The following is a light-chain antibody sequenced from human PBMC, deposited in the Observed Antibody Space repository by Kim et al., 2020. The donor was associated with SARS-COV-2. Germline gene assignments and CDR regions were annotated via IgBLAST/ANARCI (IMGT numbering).Light chain of an antibody. CDR2: GTS. CDR1: SSNSGAGYG. J-gene: IGLJ3*02. V-gene: IGLV1-40*01. Sequence: GPTVTISCQGSSSNSGAGYGVHWYQQLPGTAPKLLISGTSNRPSGVPDRFSGSKSGTSASLAITGLQAEDEADYYCQSYDSSLRRVFGGGTQLTVL. CDR3: QSYDSSLRRV.